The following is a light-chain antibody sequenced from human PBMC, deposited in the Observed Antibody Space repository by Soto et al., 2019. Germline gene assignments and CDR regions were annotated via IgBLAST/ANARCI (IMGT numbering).Light chain of an antibody. CDR3: SSFTSSSSYV. V-gene: IGLV2-14*01. Sequence: QSVLTQPASVSGSPGQSITISCTGTNSDVGGYNYVSWYQQHPGKAPKFMIYDVSNRPSGVSNRFSGSKSGNTASLTISGLQAEDEADYYCSSFTSSSSYVFGPGAKVTVL. J-gene: IGLJ1*01. CDR2: DVS. CDR1: NSDVGGYNY.